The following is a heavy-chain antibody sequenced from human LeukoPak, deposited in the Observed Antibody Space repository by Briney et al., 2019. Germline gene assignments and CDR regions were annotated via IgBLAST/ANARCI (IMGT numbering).Heavy chain of an antibody. D-gene: IGHD6-19*01. V-gene: IGHV4-38-2*02. CDR1: SYSISSAYY. CDR2: IYHSGST. Sequence: PSETLSLTCTVSSYSISSAYYWGSIRQPPGKGPAWIGSIYHSGSTFYNVSLRSRVTISVDTSKNQFSLKLNSVTAADTAVYYCARDGLAVAGTTFDYWGQGTLVTVSS. J-gene: IGHJ4*02. CDR3: ARDGLAVAGTTFDY.